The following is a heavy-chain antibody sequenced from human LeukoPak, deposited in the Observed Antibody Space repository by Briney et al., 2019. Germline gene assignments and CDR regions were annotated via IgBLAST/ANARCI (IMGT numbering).Heavy chain of an antibody. CDR1: GFTFSSYS. D-gene: IGHD5-18*01. V-gene: IGHV3-21*01. CDR2: ISSSSSYI. CDR3: AREGTAMVILDY. Sequence: KTGGSLRLSCAASGFTFSSYSMNWVRQAPGKGLEWVSSISSSSSYIYYADSVKGRSTISRDNAKNSLYLQMNSLRAEDTAVYYCAREGTAMVILDYWGQGTLVTVSS. J-gene: IGHJ4*02.